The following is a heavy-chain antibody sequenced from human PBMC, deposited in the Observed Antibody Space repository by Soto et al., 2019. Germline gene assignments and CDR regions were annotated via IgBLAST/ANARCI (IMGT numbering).Heavy chain of an antibody. Sequence: SETLSLTCTVSGGSISSYYWSWIRQPPGKGLEWIGYIYYSGSTNYNPSLKSRVTISVDTSKNQFSLKLSSVTAADTAVYYCARGXGVRSSSSLYYYYGMDVWGQGTTVTVSS. CDR2: IYYSGST. J-gene: IGHJ6*02. D-gene: IGHD6-6*01. CDR3: ARGXGVRSSSSLYYYYGMDV. V-gene: IGHV4-59*01. CDR1: GGSISSYY.